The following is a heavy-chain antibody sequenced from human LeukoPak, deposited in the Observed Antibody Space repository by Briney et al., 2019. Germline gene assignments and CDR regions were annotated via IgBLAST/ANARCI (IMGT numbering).Heavy chain of an antibody. CDR1: GGTFSSYA. Sequence: SVKVSCTASGGTFSSYAISWVRQAPGPGLEWMGGFIPIFGTANYAQKFQGGVTITPVKSTCTAYMELSSLRSEDTAVYYCARSAHYGSGSYIPQETRYFDYWGQGTLVTVSS. CDR3: ARSAHYGSGSYIPQETRYFDY. CDR2: FIPIFGTA. V-gene: IGHV1-69*06. D-gene: IGHD3-10*01. J-gene: IGHJ4*02.